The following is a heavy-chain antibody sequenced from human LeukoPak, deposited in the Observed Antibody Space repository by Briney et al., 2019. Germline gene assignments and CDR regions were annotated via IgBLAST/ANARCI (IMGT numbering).Heavy chain of an antibody. CDR1: GGSVTSGTYH. CDR2: VYFDGGT. Sequence: SETLSLTCSVSGGSVTSGTYHWGWIRQPPGKGLEWIGSVYFDGGTRYKPSLQSRVTISVDTSKNQFSLRLSSVTAADTALYYCARDHYYDGRGRFDPWGQGTLVTVSS. D-gene: IGHD3-16*01. CDR3: ARDHYYDGRGRFDP. J-gene: IGHJ5*02. V-gene: IGHV4-39*07.